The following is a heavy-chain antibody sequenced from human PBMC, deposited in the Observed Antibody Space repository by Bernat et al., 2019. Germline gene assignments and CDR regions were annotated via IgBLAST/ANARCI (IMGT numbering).Heavy chain of an antibody. D-gene: IGHD3-16*02. J-gene: IGHJ4*02. CDR2: IYSGGST. CDR1: GFTVSSHY. Sequence: EVQLVESGGGLVQPGGSLRLSCAASGFTVSSHYMSWVRQAPGKGLEWVSVIYSGGSTYYADSVKGRFTISRDNSKNTLYLQMNSLRAEDTAVYYCARESGYDYVWGSYRSPFDYWGQGTLVTVSS. V-gene: IGHV3-66*01. CDR3: ARESGYDYVWGSYRSPFDY.